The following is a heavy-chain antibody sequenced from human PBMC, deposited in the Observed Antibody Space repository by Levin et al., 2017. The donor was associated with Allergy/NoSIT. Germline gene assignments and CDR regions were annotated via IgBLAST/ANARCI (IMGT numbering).Heavy chain of an antibody. V-gene: IGHV3-15*01. CDR1: GFTFRNAW. D-gene: IGHD4-23*01. Sequence: LSLPCAGSGFTFRNAWMSWVRQAPGKGLEWVGRIKSKSDGGTTEDATPVKGRFTISRDDSKNTLYLQMNSLKTEDTAVYYCTTEIRWSPVDLDYWGQGTLVTVSS. CDR3: TTEIRWSPVDLDY. J-gene: IGHJ4*02. CDR2: IKSKSDGGTT.